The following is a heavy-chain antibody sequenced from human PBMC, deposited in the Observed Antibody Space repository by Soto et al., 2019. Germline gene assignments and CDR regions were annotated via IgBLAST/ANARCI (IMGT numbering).Heavy chain of an antibody. CDR3: ARLRAYYDILTGPIDY. D-gene: IGHD3-9*01. CDR2: IYYSGST. Sequence: QLQLQESGPGLVKPSETLSLTCTVSGGSISSSSYYWGWIRQPPGKGLEWIGSIYYSGSTYYNPSLKSRVTISVDTSKNQFSLKLSSVTAADTAVYYCARLRAYYDILTGPIDYWGQGTLVTVSS. CDR1: GGSISSSSYY. V-gene: IGHV4-39*01. J-gene: IGHJ4*02.